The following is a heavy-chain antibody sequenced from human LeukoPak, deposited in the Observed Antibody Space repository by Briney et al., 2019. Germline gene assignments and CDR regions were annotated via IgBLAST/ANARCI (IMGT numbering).Heavy chain of an antibody. CDR3: ARVSGIWFGEYYDY. CDR2: IYYSGST. J-gene: IGHJ4*02. V-gene: IGHV4-59*08. Sequence: SETLSLTCTVSGGSISSYYWSWIRQPPGKGLEWIGYIYYSGSTNYNPSLKSRVTISVDTSKNQFSLKLSSVTAADTAVYYCARVSGIWFGEYYDYWGQGTLVTVSS. CDR1: GGSISSYY. D-gene: IGHD3-10*01.